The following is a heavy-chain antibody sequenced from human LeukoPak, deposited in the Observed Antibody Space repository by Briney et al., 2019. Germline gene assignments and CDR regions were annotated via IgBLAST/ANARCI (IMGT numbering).Heavy chain of an antibody. V-gene: IGHV3-21*04. J-gene: IGHJ4*02. CDR1: GFAFSSYS. D-gene: IGHD3-22*01. CDR3: AKDPSPYYYDSSGP. CDR2: FTSRSRSI. Sequence: GGSLRLSCAASGFAFSSYSMTWVRQAPGKGLEWLSSFTSRSRSIYYADSVKGRFTISRDNSKNTLYLQMNSLRAEDTAVYYCAKDPSPYYYDSSGPWGQGTLVTVSS.